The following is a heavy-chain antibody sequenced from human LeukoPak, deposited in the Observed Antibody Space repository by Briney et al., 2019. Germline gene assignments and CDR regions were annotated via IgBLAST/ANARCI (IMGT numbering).Heavy chain of an antibody. CDR2: ISGSGGST. CDR1: GFTFSSYA. V-gene: IGHV3-23*01. D-gene: IGHD5-18*01. Sequence: PGGSLRLSCAASGFTFSSYAMSWVRQAPGKGLEWVSAISGSGGSTYYADSVKGRFTISRDNSKNTLYLQMNSLRAEDTAVYYCAKTPRELWFRGDNYWGQGTLVTVSS. J-gene: IGHJ4*02. CDR3: AKTPRELWFRGDNY.